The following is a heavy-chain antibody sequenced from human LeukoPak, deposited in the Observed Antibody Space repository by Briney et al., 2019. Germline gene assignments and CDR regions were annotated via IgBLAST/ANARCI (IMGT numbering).Heavy chain of an antibody. CDR2: IHYSGST. CDR3: ATSPIQLWLPFDY. D-gene: IGHD5-18*01. V-gene: IGHV4-59*01. J-gene: IGHJ4*02. Sequence: SETLSLTCTVSGGSISSYYWSWIRQPPGKGLEWIGYIHYSGSTNYNPSLKSRVTISVDTSKNQFSLKLSSVTAADTAVYYCATSPIQLWLPFDYWGQGTLVTVSS. CDR1: GGSISSYY.